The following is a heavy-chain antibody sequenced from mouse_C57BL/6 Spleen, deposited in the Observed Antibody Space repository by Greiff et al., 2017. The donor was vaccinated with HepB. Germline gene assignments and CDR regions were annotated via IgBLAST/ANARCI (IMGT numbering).Heavy chain of an antibody. Sequence: QVHVKQPGAELVKPGASVKLSCKASGYTFTSYWMHWVKQRPGQGLEWIGMIHPNSGSTNYNEKFKSKATLTVDKSSSTAYMQLSSLTSEDSAVYYCARPGSNYFDYWGQGTTLTVSS. CDR1: GYTFTSYW. J-gene: IGHJ2*01. CDR2: IHPNSGST. CDR3: ARPGSNYFDY. V-gene: IGHV1-64*01. D-gene: IGHD1-1*01.